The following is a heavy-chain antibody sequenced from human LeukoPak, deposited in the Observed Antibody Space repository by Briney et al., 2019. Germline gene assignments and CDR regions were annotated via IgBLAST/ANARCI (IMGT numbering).Heavy chain of an antibody. Sequence: LAGGSLRLSCAASGFTVSTNYMSWVRQAPGKGLEWVSVIYTSGSTFYADSVKGRFTISRDKPKNTLYLQMNSLRAEDTAMYYCARGGRPILNYYYGMDVWGQGTTVTVSS. V-gene: IGHV3-53*01. D-gene: IGHD1-1*01. CDR3: ARGGRPILNYYYGMDV. CDR2: IYTSGST. J-gene: IGHJ6*02. CDR1: GFTVSTNY.